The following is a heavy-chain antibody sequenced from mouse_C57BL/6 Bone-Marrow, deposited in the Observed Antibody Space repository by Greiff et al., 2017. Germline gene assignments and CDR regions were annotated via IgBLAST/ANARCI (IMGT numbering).Heavy chain of an antibody. CDR1: GFTFTDYY. V-gene: IGHV7-3*01. Sequence: EVKLMESGGGLVQPGGSLSLSCAASGFTFTDYYMSWVRQPPGKALEWLGFIRNKANGYTTEYSASVKGRFTISRDNSQSILYLQMNALRAEDSATYYCARSIDYYGSSYAMDYWGQGTSVTVSA. D-gene: IGHD1-1*01. CDR2: IRNKANGYTT. J-gene: IGHJ4*01. CDR3: ARSIDYYGSSYAMDY.